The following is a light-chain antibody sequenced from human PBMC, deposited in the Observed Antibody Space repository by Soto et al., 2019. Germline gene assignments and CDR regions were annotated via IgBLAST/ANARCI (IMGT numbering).Light chain of an antibody. CDR3: MQATQYPYT. J-gene: IGKJ2*01. V-gene: IGKV2-24*01. Sequence: DIVMTQTPLSSPVTLGQPASISCRSSQSLVHSDGNTYLSWFQQRPGQPPRLLIYTISNRFSGVPDRFSGSGAATYFTLQISRVEAEDVGVFYCMQATQYPYTFGQGIKLEIK. CDR2: TIS. CDR1: QSLVHSDGNTY.